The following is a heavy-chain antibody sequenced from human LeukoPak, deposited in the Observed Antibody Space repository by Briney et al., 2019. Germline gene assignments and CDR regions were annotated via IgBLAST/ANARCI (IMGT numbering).Heavy chain of an antibody. V-gene: IGHV4-59*01. CDR1: GGSISSYY. Sequence: SETLSLTCTVSGGSISSYYWSWIRQPPGKGLEWIGYIYYSGSTNYNPSLKSRGTISVDTSKNQFSLKLSSVTAADTAVYYCARDRGYSYGIDYWGQGTLVTVSS. CDR2: IYYSGST. D-gene: IGHD5-18*01. CDR3: ARDRGYSYGIDY. J-gene: IGHJ4*02.